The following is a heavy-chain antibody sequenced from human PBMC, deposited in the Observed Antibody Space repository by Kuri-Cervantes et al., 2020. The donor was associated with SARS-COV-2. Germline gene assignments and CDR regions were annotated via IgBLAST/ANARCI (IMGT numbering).Heavy chain of an antibody. CDR1: GGTISNYY. V-gene: IGHV4-59*01. J-gene: IGHJ3*02. CDR2: IYYSGTT. Sequence: SETLSLTCTVSGGTISNYYWSWIRQPPGKGLEWIGYIYYSGTTNYNPSFQSQVTISVDTSKNQFSLKLSSVTAADTAVYYCARESVELDAFDIWGQGTMVTVSS. CDR3: ARESVELDAFDI. D-gene: IGHD1-7*01.